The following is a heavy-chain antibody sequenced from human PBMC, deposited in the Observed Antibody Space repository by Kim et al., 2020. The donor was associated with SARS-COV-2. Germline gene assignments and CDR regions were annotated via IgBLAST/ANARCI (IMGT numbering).Heavy chain of an antibody. CDR1: GGTFSSYA. J-gene: IGHJ6*02. CDR2: IIPIFGTA. CDR3: ARGKPTVTSYYYYGMDV. Sequence: SVKVSCKASGGTFSSYAISWVRQAPGQGLEWMGGIIPIFGTANYAQKFQGRVTITADESTSTAYMELSSLRSEDTAVYYCARGKPTVTSYYYYGMDVWGQGTTVTVSS. D-gene: IGHD4-17*01. V-gene: IGHV1-69*13.